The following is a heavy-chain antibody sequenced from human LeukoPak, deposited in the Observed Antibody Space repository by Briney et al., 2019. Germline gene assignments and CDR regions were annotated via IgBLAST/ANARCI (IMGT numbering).Heavy chain of an antibody. Sequence: SETLSLTCTVSGGSLSSNSYYWGWIRQPPGKGLEWYRSIYYSGSNYYNPSLKRRVTMSVDTSKNQFSLKLSSVTAADTAVYYCARDEPQQLVRGYYYYYMDVWGKGTTVTVSS. CDR3: ARDEPQQLVRGYYYYYMDV. V-gene: IGHV4-39*07. CDR1: GGSLSSNSYY. D-gene: IGHD6-13*01. CDR2: IYYSGSN. J-gene: IGHJ6*03.